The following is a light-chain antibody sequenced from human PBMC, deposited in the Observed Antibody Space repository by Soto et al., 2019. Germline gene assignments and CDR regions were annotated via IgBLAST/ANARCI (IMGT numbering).Light chain of an antibody. Sequence: DIEMTQSPDSLAVSLGERATINCKSSQSLLYSSNNKNYLTWYQHKPGQPPKLLIYWASTRKSGVPDRFSGSGSGTDFTLTISSLQAEDVAVYYCQQYYSIPPTFGGGTKVDI. CDR2: WAS. CDR3: QQYYSIPPT. V-gene: IGKV4-1*01. CDR1: QSLLYSSNNKNY. J-gene: IGKJ4*01.